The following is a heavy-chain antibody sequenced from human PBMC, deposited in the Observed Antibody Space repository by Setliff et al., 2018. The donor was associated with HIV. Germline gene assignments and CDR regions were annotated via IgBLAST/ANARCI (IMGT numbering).Heavy chain of an antibody. CDR3: ARDPPGSGFHLDY. J-gene: IGHJ4*02. CDR1: GFAFSSNA. V-gene: IGHV3-23*01. CDR2: LSDSGGTT. D-gene: IGHD5-12*01. Sequence: GGSLRLSCEASGFAFSSNAMSWVRQSPGKGLEWVSSLSDSGGTTFYVDSVKGRFTISRDNSKNTMYLQMNTLRVEDTAVYYCARDPPGSGFHLDYWGQGTLVTVSS.